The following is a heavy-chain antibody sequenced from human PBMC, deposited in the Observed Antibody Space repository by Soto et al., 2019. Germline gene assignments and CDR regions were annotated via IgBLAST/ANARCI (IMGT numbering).Heavy chain of an antibody. D-gene: IGHD2-15*01. J-gene: IGHJ5*02. CDR2: IYYSGST. CDR1: GGSISSSSYY. CDR3: ARSFSYCSGGSCYSGYYNWFDP. V-gene: IGHV4-39*01. Sequence: SETLSLTCTVSGGSISSSSYYWGWIRQPPGKGLEWIGSIYYSGSTYYNPSLKSRVTISVDMSKNQFSLKLSSVTAADTAVYYCARSFSYCSGGSCYSGYYNWFDPWGQGTLVTVSS.